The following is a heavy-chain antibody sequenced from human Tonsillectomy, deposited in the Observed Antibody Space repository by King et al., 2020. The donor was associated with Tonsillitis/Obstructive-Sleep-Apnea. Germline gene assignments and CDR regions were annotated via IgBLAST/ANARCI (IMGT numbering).Heavy chain of an antibody. V-gene: IGHV5-51*01. J-gene: IGHJ4*02. CDR3: ARRLRYSGYDGQFDY. CDR2: IFPGDSDT. D-gene: IGHD5-12*01. Sequence: QLVQSGAEVKKPGESLKISCKGSGYSFTSYWICWVRQMPGKGLEWMGIIFPGDSDTRYSPSFQCQVTISADKSISTAYLQGSSLKASDTAMYYCARRLRYSGYDGQFDYWGQGTLVTVSS. CDR1: GYSFTSYW.